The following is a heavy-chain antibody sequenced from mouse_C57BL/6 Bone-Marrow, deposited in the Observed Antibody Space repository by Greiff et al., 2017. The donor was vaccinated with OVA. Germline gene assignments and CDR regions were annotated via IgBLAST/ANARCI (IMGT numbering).Heavy chain of an antibody. CDR1: GFTFSSYA. CDR3: ARDSYYSNYVGY. D-gene: IGHD2-5*01. Sequence: EVQGVESGGGLVKPGGSLKLSCAASGFTFSSYAMSWVRQTPEKRLEWVATISDGGSYTYYPDNVKGRFTISRDNAKNNLYLQMSHLKSEDTAMYCCARDSYYSNYVGYWGQGTTLTVSS. CDR2: ISDGGSYT. V-gene: IGHV5-4*01. J-gene: IGHJ2*01.